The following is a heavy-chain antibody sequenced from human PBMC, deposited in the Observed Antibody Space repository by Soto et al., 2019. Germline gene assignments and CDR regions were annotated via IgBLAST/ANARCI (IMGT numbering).Heavy chain of an antibody. Sequence: QLQLQESGPGLVKPSETLSLTCTVSGGSISNIAYYWGWIRQPPGEGLEWIGSIYYSGSTYYNPSLKRRVTISVDTSQNQFSLNLSSVTAADTAVYYCARHLSMGSSIVGLGYWGQGTLVTVSS. CDR3: ARHLSMGSSIVGLGY. J-gene: IGHJ4*02. D-gene: IGHD1-26*01. CDR2: IYYSGST. V-gene: IGHV4-39*01. CDR1: GGSISNIAYY.